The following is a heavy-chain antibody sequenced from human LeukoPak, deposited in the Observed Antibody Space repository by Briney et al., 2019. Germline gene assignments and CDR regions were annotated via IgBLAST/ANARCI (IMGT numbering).Heavy chain of an antibody. J-gene: IGHJ4*02. CDR3: ARDMGSGSYYEEFDY. CDR1: GGTFSSYA. D-gene: IGHD3-10*01. V-gene: IGHV1-69*04. CDR2: IIPILGIA. Sequence: ASVKVSCKASGGTFSSYAISWVRQAPGQGLEWMGRIIPILGIANYAQKFQGRVTITADKSTSTAYMELSSLRSEDTAVYYCARDMGSGSYYEEFDYWGQGTLVTVSS.